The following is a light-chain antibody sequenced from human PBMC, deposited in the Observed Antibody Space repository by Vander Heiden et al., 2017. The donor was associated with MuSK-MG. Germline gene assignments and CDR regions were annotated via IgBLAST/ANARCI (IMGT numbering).Light chain of an antibody. CDR2: DAS. J-gene: IGKJ4*01. Sequence: EIVMPQSPATLSVSPGERVTLSCRASQSVSSSLAWYQQKPGQAPRLLIYDASTRATGIPARFSGSGSGTEFTLTISSLQSEDCAVYYCQQYNNWPPLTFGGGTKVEIK. V-gene: IGKV3-15*01. CDR3: QQYNNWPPLT. CDR1: QSVSSS.